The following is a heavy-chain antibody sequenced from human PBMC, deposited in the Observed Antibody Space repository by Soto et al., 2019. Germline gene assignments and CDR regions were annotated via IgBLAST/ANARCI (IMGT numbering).Heavy chain of an antibody. V-gene: IGHV1-69*04. J-gene: IGHJ6*02. CDR3: ARAQGGKPTYYYYYGMDV. CDR1: GGTFSSYA. CDR2: IIPILGIA. D-gene: IGHD2-15*01. Sequence: ASVKVSCKASGGTFSSYAISWVRQAPGQGFEWMGRIIPILGIANYAQKFQGRVTITADKSTSTAYMELSSLRSEDTAVYSCARAQGGKPTYYYYYGMDVWGQGTTVTSP.